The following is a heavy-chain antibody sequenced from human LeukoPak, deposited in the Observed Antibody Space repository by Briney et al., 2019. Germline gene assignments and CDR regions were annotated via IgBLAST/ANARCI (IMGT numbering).Heavy chain of an antibody. D-gene: IGHD2-8*01. J-gene: IGHJ4*02. CDR2: SSRGLGTS. V-gene: IGHV1-69*10. Sequence: SVKVSCKASGGTFIIYAINWVRQAPGQGREWMGWSSRGLGTSNYAQKFQGRVRITADKSTSTTYMELSSLRSEDTAVYYCASARQRHCTNGVCPSLTDSWGQGTLVTVSS. CDR3: ASARQRHCTNGVCPSLTDS. CDR1: GGTFIIYA.